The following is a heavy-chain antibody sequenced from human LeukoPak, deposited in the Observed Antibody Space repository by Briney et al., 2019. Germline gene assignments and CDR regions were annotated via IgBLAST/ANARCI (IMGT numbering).Heavy chain of an antibody. CDR2: IYYSGST. CDR1: SGSISSGGYY. D-gene: IGHD5/OR15-5a*01. V-gene: IGHV4-31*03. CDR3: ARSIRSTSFDY. Sequence: SETLSLTCTVSSGSISSGGYYWSWIRQHPGKGLKWIGYIYYSGSTYYNPSLKSRVTISVDTSKNQFSLKLNSVTAADTAVYYCARSIRSTSFDYWGQGTLVTVSS. J-gene: IGHJ4*02.